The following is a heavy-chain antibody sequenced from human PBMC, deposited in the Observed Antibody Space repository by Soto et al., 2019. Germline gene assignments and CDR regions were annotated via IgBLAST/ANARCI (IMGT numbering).Heavy chain of an antibody. Sequence: QVQLVQSGAEVKKPGASVKVSCKASGYTFTSYGISWVRQAPGQGLEWMGWISAYNGNTNYAQKLQGRVTMTTDTSTSTAYMELRSLRSDDTAVYYCAREEEIVVVVAATRSHFYYWGQGTLVTVSS. CDR2: ISAYNGNT. V-gene: IGHV1-18*01. J-gene: IGHJ4*02. CDR1: GYTFTSYG. CDR3: AREEEIVVVVAATRSHFYY. D-gene: IGHD2-15*01.